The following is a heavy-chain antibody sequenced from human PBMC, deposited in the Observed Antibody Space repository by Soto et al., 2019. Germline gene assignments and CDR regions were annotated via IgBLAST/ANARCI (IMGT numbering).Heavy chain of an antibody. J-gene: IGHJ4*02. CDR3: AKEGEYSSGWDNFDY. CDR2: ISGSGGST. D-gene: IGHD6-19*01. V-gene: IGHV3-23*01. CDR1: GFTFSSYA. Sequence: PGGSLRLSCAASGFTFSSYAMSWVRQAPGKGLEWVSAISGSGGSTFYADSVKGRFTISRDNSKSTLYLQMNSLRAEDTAVYYCAKEGEYSSGWDNFDYWGQGTLVTVSS.